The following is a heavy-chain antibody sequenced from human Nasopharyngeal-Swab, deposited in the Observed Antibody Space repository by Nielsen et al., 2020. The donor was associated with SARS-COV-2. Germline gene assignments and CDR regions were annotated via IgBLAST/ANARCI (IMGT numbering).Heavy chain of an antibody. CDR1: GFTFSSYW. CDR2: IKQDGSEK. J-gene: IGHJ4*02. D-gene: IGHD5-18*01. V-gene: IGHV3-7*03. CDR3: AKRGYSYVNKFDL. Sequence: GESLNISCAASGFTFSSYWMSWVRQAPGKGLEWVASIKQDGSEKYYVDSVKGRFTISSDNAKNSLYLQMNSLRAEDTDVYYCAKRGYSYVNKFDLWGQGTLVTVSS.